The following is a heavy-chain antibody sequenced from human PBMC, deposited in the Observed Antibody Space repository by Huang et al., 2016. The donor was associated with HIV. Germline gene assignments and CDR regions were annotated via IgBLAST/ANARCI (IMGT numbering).Heavy chain of an antibody. J-gene: IGHJ6*02. D-gene: IGHD1-7*01. Sequence: WVANIKQEESEKYYVDSVKGRFNISRDNAREVLFLEMDDLGVEDSAIYFCATKTAGMDIWGQGTTVTVSS. CDR2: IKQEESEK. CDR3: ATKTAGMDI. V-gene: IGHV3-7*01.